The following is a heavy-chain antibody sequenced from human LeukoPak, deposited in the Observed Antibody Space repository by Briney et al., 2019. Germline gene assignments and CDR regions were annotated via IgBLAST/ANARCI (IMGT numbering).Heavy chain of an antibody. D-gene: IGHD6-19*01. J-gene: IGHJ4*02. V-gene: IGHV4-59*12. Sequence: SETLSLTCTVSNDSISNYYWNWIRQSPGKGLEWIGYTYYSGSTNYNPSLKSRVTISLDTSKNQFSLKLSSVTAADTAVYYCARDIAVAGSLVENYWGQGTLVTVSS. CDR1: NDSISNYY. CDR3: ARDIAVAGSLVENY. CDR2: TYYSGST.